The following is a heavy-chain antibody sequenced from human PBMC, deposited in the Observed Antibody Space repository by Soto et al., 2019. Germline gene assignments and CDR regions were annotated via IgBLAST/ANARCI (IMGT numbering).Heavy chain of an antibody. CDR3: ARHNYGSGSTYFDY. CDR1: GGSISGYY. CDR2: IYYSGST. J-gene: IGHJ4*02. Sequence: SETLSLTCTVSGGSISGYYWSWIRQPPGRGLEWIGYIYYSGSTNYNPSLKSRVTISVDTSKNQFSLKLNSMTAADTAVYYCARHNYGSGSTYFDYWGQGTLVTVSS. V-gene: IGHV4-59*08. D-gene: IGHD3-10*01.